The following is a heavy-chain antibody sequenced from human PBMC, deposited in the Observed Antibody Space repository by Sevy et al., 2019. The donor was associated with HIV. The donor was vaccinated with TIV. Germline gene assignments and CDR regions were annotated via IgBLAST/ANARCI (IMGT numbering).Heavy chain of an antibody. J-gene: IGHJ4*02. CDR3: ARVPSSGYYRPFDS. D-gene: IGHD3-22*01. V-gene: IGHV3-7*01. Sequence: GGSLRLSCAASGFTFSSYWMSWVRQAPGKGLEWVANIKQDGSEKYYVDSVKGRFTISSDNAKNSLYLQMNSLRAEDTAIYYCARVPSSGYYRPFDSWGQGTLVTVSS. CDR1: GFTFSSYW. CDR2: IKQDGSEK.